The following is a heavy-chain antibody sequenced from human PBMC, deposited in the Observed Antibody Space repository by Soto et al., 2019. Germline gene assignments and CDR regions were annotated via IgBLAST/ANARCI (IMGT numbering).Heavy chain of an antibody. V-gene: IGHV4-30-4*01. Sequence: PSETLSLTCTVSGGSISIGDYYWSCIRQPPGKGLEWIGYIYYSGSTYYNPSLKSRVTISVDTSKNQFSLKLSSVTAADTAVYYCARALCGGDCYYYYYGMDVWGQGTTVTVSS. CDR3: ARALCGGDCYYYYYGMDV. CDR2: IYYSGST. D-gene: IGHD2-21*02. J-gene: IGHJ6*02. CDR1: GGSISIGDYY.